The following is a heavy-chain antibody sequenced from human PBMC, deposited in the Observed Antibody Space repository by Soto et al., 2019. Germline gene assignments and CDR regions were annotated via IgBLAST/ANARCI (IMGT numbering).Heavy chain of an antibody. V-gene: IGHV4-31*03. CDR1: GGSISSGGYY. Sequence: KASETLSLTCTVSGGSISSGGYYWSWIRQHPEKGLEWIGYIYYTGSTYYNPSLKSRVTMSVDTSKNQFSLKLSSVTAADTAVYYCATVGGNWNYVDHWGQGTLVTVSS. CDR2: IYYTGST. J-gene: IGHJ4*02. CDR3: ATVGGNWNYVDH. D-gene: IGHD1-20*01.